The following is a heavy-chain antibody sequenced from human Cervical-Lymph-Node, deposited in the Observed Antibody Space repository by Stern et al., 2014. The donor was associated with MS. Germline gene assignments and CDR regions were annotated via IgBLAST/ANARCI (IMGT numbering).Heavy chain of an antibody. D-gene: IGHD2-15*01. Sequence: VQLVESGAEVKKPGASVKVSCKTSGYTFTSYYIHWVRQAPGQGLAWMGVINPRDGSTDYEQKVQGRVTMTRDTSTSTVYMELSSLRYDDTAVYYCARVCGGAACYSVFDSWGQGSLVTVSS. CDR1: GYTFTSYY. CDR2: INPRDGST. V-gene: IGHV1-46*01. CDR3: ARVCGGAACYSVFDS. J-gene: IGHJ4*02.